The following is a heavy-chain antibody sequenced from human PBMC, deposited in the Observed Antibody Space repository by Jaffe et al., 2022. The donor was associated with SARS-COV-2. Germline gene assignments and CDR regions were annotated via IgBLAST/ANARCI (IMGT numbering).Heavy chain of an antibody. Sequence: EVQLVESGGGLVQPGGSLRLSCAASGFTFSSYAMHWVRQAPGKGLEYVSAISSNGGSTYYANSVKGRFTISRDNSKNTLYLQMGSLRAEDMAVYYCARGHSYGPTRGMDVWGQGTTVTVSS. J-gene: IGHJ6*02. CDR2: ISSNGGST. CDR1: GFTFSSYA. CDR3: ARGHSYGPTRGMDV. V-gene: IGHV3-64*01. D-gene: IGHD5-18*01.